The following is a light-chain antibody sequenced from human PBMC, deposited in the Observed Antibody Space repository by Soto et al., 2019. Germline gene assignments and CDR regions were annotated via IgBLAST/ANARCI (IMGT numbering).Light chain of an antibody. V-gene: IGLV2-8*01. CDR3: SSYAGSNNVV. CDR2: EVS. Sequence: QSALTQPPSASGSPGQSVTISCTGTSIDVGVYNYVSWYQQHPGKAPKLLIYEVSKRPSGVPDRFSGSKSGNTASLTVSGLQAEDEADFYCSSYAGSNNVVFGGGTKLTVL. J-gene: IGLJ2*01. CDR1: SIDVGVYNY.